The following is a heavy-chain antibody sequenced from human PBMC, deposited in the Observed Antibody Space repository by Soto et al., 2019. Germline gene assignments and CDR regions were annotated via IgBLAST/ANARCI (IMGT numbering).Heavy chain of an antibody. V-gene: IGHV4-4*02. CDR3: ASGFDSDGLYNGGHP. CDR2: ILHIGST. CDR1: GGSISTTNW. D-gene: IGHD3-22*01. J-gene: IGHJ5*02. Sequence: VQLQESGPGLVKPSGTLSLTCTVSGGSISTTNWWRWVRQSPGKGLEWIGEILHIGSTNYNPSLKSRVAISIDKSKTQCARRLSSVTAADTAVYYCASGFDSDGLYNGGHPWGQGTLVSVSS.